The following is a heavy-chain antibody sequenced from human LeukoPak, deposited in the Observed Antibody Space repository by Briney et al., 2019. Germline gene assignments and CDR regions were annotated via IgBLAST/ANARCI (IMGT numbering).Heavy chain of an antibody. CDR2: IKEDGSGK. J-gene: IGHJ4*02. CDR1: GFTFSSYW. CDR3: ARVGGWLQVYFDY. V-gene: IGHV3-7*03. Sequence: GGSLRLSCAASGFTFSSYWMSWVRQAPGKGLEWVANIKEDGSGKYYVDSVKGRFTISRDNAKNLLYLQVNSLRAEDTAVYYCARVGGWLQVYFDYWGQGTLVTVSS. D-gene: IGHD6-19*01.